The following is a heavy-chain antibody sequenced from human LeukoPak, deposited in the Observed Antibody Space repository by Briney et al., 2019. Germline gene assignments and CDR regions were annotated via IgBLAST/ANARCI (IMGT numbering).Heavy chain of an antibody. Sequence: ASVKVSCKASGYTFTGYYMHWVRQAPGQGLEWMGWINPNSGGTNYAQKFQGRVTMTRDTSISTAYMELSRLRSDDTAVYFCARYRDGWTYSALEYWGQGTLVTVSS. CDR3: ARYRDGWTYSALEY. D-gene: IGHD1-26*01. CDR2: INPNSGGT. V-gene: IGHV1-2*02. CDR1: GYTFTGYY. J-gene: IGHJ4*02.